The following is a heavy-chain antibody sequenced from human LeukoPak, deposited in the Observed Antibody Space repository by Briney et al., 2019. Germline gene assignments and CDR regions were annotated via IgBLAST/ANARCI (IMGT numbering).Heavy chain of an antibody. Sequence: GGSLRLSCAASGFTFSSYSMNWVRQAPGKGLEWVSAISGSGGSTYYADSVKGRFTISRDNSKNTLYLQMNSLRAEDTAVYYCAKVVREYQLLSNIDYWGQGTLVTVSS. J-gene: IGHJ4*02. CDR2: ISGSGGST. CDR3: AKVVREYQLLSNIDY. D-gene: IGHD2-2*01. CDR1: GFTFSSYS. V-gene: IGHV3-23*01.